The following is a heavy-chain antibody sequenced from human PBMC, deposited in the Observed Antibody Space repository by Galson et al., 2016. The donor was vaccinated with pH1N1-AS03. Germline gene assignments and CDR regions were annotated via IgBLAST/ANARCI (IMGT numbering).Heavy chain of an antibody. CDR3: ASAGYHTPGYHY. CDR2: VHYSGTT. CDR1: GGSMASPDW. J-gene: IGHJ4*02. D-gene: IGHD3-16*02. Sequence: ETLSLTCAVSGGSMASPDWWTWVRQPPGKGLEWIGEVHYSGTTSYNPSLNSRVTMSIDKSNNQFSLNLGSVTAADTAVYFCASAGYHTPGYHYWGQGALVTVSS. V-gene: IGHV4-4*01.